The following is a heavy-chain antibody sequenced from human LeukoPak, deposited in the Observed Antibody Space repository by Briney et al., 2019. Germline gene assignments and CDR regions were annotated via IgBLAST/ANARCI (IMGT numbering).Heavy chain of an antibody. V-gene: IGHV3-33*01. CDR2: IWYDRSSK. Sequence: GRSLRLSCAASGFTFSSYGMHWVRQAPGKGLVWVAVIWYDRSSKYYADSVKGQFTISRDNSKNTLYLQMNSLRAEDTAVYYCARDNKEGFDYWGQGTLVTVSS. CDR1: GFTFSSYG. D-gene: IGHD2/OR15-2a*01. CDR3: ARDNKEGFDY. J-gene: IGHJ4*02.